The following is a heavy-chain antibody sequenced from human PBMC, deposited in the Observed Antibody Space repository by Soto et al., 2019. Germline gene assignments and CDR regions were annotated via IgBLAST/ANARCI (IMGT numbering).Heavy chain of an antibody. Sequence: AASVKVSCKGSGYTFSSYAMHWVRQAPGQMLEWMGWINAGNGNTKYSQKFQGRVTITRDTSASTAYMELSSLRSEDTAVYYCARGGPPIDYWGQGTLVTVSS. CDR2: INAGNGNT. V-gene: IGHV1-3*01. CDR1: GYTFSSYA. D-gene: IGHD3-10*01. CDR3: ARGGPPIDY. J-gene: IGHJ4*02.